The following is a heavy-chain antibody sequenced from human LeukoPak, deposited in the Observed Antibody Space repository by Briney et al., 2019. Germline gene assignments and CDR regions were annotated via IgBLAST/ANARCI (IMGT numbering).Heavy chain of an antibody. CDR1: GFTFSSYS. D-gene: IGHD2-2*01. J-gene: IGHJ4*02. CDR2: ISSSSSYI. V-gene: IGHV3-21*01. Sequence: GGSLRLSCVASGFTFSSYSMNWVRQAPGKGLEWVSSISSSSSYIYYADSVKGRFTISRDNAKNSLYLQMNSLRAEDTAVYYCARDRCSSTSCYVTYWGQGTLVTVSS. CDR3: ARDRCSSTSCYVTY.